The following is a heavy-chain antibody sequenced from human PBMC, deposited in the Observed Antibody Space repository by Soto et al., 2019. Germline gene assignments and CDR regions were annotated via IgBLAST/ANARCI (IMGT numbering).Heavy chain of an antibody. V-gene: IGHV3-23*01. J-gene: IGHJ4*02. Sequence: PGGSLRLPCAASGFTFSSYAMLRVRQAPGKGLEWVSAISGSGGSTYYAGSVKGRFTISRDNSKNTLYLQMNSLRAEDTAVYYCAKLGGFHSSGPNSVYFDYWGQGTLVTVSS. D-gene: IGHD6-19*01. CDR2: ISGSGGST. CDR1: GFTFSSYA. CDR3: AKLGGFHSSGPNSVYFDY.